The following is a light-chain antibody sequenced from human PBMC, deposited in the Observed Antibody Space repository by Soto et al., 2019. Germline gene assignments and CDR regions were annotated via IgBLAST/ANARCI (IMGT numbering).Light chain of an antibody. Sequence: QAVVTQPASVSGSPGQSITISCTGTSSDVGSYNLVSWYQQHPGKAPKVMIFEGSKRPSGVSNRFSGSKSGNTASLTISGLQAEDEADYYCFSYAGSSTYVFGTGTKLTVL. CDR2: EGS. J-gene: IGLJ1*01. CDR1: SSDVGSYNL. V-gene: IGLV2-23*01. CDR3: FSYAGSSTYV.